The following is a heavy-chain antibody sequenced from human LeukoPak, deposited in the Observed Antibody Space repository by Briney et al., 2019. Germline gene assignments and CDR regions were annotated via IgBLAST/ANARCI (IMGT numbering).Heavy chain of an antibody. J-gene: IGHJ5*02. V-gene: IGHV4-39*07. Sequence: SETLSLTCNVSGVSISSSSYYWGWIRQPPGKGLEWIGSIYSSGSTYYNSSLKSRVTISVDTSKNQFSLKLTSVTAADTAVYYCARRLELIQFFDPWGQFFDPWGQGTLVTVSS. CDR2: IYSSGST. D-gene: IGHD3-3*01. CDR1: GVSISSSSYY. CDR3: ARRLELIQFFDPWGQFFDP.